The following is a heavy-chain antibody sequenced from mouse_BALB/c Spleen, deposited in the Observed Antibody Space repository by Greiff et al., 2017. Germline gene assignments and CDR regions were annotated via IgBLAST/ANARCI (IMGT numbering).Heavy chain of an antibody. D-gene: IGHD2-4*01. CDR1: GFTFSSFG. J-gene: IGHJ2*01. Sequence: EVQRVESGGGLVQPGGSRKLSCAASGFTFSSFGMHWVRQAPEKGLEWVAYISSGSSTIYYADTVKGRFTISRDNPKNTLFLQMTSLRSEDTAMCYCARDRDYPFDYWGQGTTLTVSS. CDR3: ARDRDYPFDY. V-gene: IGHV5-17*02. CDR2: ISSGSSTI.